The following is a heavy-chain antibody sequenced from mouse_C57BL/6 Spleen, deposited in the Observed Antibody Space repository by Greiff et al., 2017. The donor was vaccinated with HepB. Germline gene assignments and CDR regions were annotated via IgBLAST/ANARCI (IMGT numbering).Heavy chain of an antibody. J-gene: IGHJ2*01. D-gene: IGHD1-1*01. CDR2: IDPENGDT. Sequence: EVQLQQSGAELVRPGASVKLSCTASGFNIKDDYMHWVKQRPEQGLEWIGWIDPENGDTEYASKFQGKATLTAYTSSNSSYLQLSSLPSEYTAVYYCTTMITTVVATDYWGQGTTLTVSS. CDR3: TTMITTVVATDY. V-gene: IGHV14-4*01. CDR1: GFNIKDDY.